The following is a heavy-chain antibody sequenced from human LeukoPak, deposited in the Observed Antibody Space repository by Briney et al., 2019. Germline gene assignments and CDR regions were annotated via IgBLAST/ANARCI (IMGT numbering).Heavy chain of an antibody. CDR1: GFTFSSYS. Sequence: GGSLRLSRAASGFTFSSYSMNWVRQAPGKGLEWVSSISSSSSYIYYADSVKGRFTISRDNAKNSLYLQMNSLRAEDTAVYYCARDRRVYQQGDAFDIWGQGTMVTVSS. CDR2: ISSSSSYI. CDR3: ARDRRVYQQGDAFDI. D-gene: IGHD6-13*01. V-gene: IGHV3-21*01. J-gene: IGHJ3*02.